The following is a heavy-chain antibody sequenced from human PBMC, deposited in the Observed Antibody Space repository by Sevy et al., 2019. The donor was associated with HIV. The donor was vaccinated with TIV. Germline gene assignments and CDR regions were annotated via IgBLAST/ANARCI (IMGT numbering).Heavy chain of an antibody. CDR1: GYTLTQLS. CDR3: ARSRARYYDFWSGYPKSYGMDV. J-gene: IGHJ6*02. D-gene: IGHD3-3*01. V-gene: IGHV1-24*01. Sequence: ASVKVSCKVSGYTLTQLSMHWVRQAPGKGLEWMGSFDPEDGETLYAQKFQGRVTMTEDTSTNTAYMELSSLRSEDTAVYYCARSRARYYDFWSGYPKSYGMDVWGQGTTVTVSS. CDR2: FDPEDGET.